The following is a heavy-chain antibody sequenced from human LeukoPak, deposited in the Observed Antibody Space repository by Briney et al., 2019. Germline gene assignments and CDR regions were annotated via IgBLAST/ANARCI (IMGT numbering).Heavy chain of an antibody. V-gene: IGHV1-2*02. Sequence: GASVKVSCKASGYTFTGYYMHWVRQAPGQGLEWMGWINPNSGGTNYAQKFQGRVTMTRDTSISTAYMELSRLRSDDTAVYYCARVLTSKGRYCDYVWGSYSFDYWGQGTLVTVSS. CDR3: ARVLTSKGRYCDYVWGSYSFDY. CDR1: GYTFTGYY. J-gene: IGHJ4*02. CDR2: INPNSGGT. D-gene: IGHD3-16*01.